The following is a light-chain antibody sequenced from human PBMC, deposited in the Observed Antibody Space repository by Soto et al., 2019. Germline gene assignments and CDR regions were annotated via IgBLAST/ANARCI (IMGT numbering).Light chain of an antibody. CDR3: QQYNSYWT. CDR2: DAS. Sequence: DIQMNLSPSTLSASVGDRVTITCRASQSISSWLAWYQQKPGKAPKLLIYDASSLESGVPSRFSGSGSGTEFTLTISSLQPDDFATYYCQQYNSYWTFGQGTKVDI. V-gene: IGKV1-5*01. J-gene: IGKJ1*01. CDR1: QSISSW.